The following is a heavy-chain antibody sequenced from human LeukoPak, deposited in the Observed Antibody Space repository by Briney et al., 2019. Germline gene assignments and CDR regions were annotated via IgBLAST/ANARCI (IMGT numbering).Heavy chain of an antibody. CDR1: GYTFTSYD. CDR2: MNPNSGNT. V-gene: IGHV1-8*01. Sequence: ASVTVSCKASGYTFTSYDINWVRQAAGQGLEWMGWMNPNSGNTGYAQKFQGRVTMTRNTSISTAYMELSSLRSEDTAVYYCAREVSGTVGGDYWGQGTLVTVSS. J-gene: IGHJ4*02. CDR3: AREVSGTVGGDY. D-gene: IGHD1-1*01.